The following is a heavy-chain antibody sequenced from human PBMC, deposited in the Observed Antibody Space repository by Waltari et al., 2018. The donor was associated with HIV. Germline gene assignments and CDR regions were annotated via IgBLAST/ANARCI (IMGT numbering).Heavy chain of an antibody. CDR1: GFSLSTSGVG. CDR2: IYWNDDK. Sequence: QITLKESGPTLVKPTQTLTLTCTFSGFSLSTSGVGVGWIRQPPGKALEWLALIYWNDDKRYSPSLKSRLTITKDTAKNQVVLTLTNMDPVDTATYYCAYSRRYYDRRVYYARANWFDPWGQGTQVTVSS. J-gene: IGHJ5*02. CDR3: AYSRRYYDRRVYYARANWFDP. V-gene: IGHV2-5*01. D-gene: IGHD3-22*01.